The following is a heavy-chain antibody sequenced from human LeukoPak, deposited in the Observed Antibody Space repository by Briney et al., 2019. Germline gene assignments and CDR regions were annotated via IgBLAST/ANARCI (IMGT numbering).Heavy chain of an antibody. CDR1: GFTFSDYY. J-gene: IGHJ4*02. CDR3: AGMITDYFDY. D-gene: IGHD3-16*01. V-gene: IGHV3-11*06. CDR2: ISGSSGYT. Sequence: PGGSLRLSCAASGFTFSDYYMSWIRQAPGKGLKWVSYISGSSGYTNYADSVKGRFTISRDNAKNSLYLQMNGLRAEDTAVYYCAGMITDYFDYWGQGTLVTVSS.